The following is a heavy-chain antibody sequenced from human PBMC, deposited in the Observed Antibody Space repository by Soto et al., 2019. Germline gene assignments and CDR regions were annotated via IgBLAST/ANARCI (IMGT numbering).Heavy chain of an antibody. CDR3: ARTSGDYYDY. CDR2: T. J-gene: IGHJ4*02. Sequence: TSSATMFQGRVTMTRDTSTTTAYMELRSLRSDDTAVYYCARTSGDYYDYWGRGTLVTVSS. D-gene: IGHD1-26*01. V-gene: IGHV1-18*01.